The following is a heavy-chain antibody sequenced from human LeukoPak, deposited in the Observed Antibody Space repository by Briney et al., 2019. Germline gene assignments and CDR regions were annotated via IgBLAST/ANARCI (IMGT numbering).Heavy chain of an antibody. D-gene: IGHD2-8*01. CDR3: ARGLPLGYCTYGVCYPPKHFDF. J-gene: IGHJ4*02. Sequence: GASVKVSCKASGYTFTSYDINWVRQATGQGLEWMGWMNPNSGNTGYAQKFQGRVTITRNTSITTAYMELSSLTSDDTAVYFCARGLPLGYCTYGVCYPPKHFDFWGQGTLVTVSS. CDR2: MNPNSGNT. CDR1: GYTFTSYD. V-gene: IGHV1-8*03.